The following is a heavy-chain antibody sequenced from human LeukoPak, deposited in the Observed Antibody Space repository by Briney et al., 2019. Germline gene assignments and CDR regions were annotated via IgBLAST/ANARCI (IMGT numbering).Heavy chain of an antibody. CDR3: ARGDIDH. Sequence: ASVKVSCKASGYTLSSSYMHWVRQAPGQGLEWMGVVNPSDNSRTYAQKFQGRVTMTRDRPTSTVNMELSSLRSDDTAVYYCARGDIDHWGQGTLVTVSS. CDR2: VNPSDNSR. V-gene: IGHV1-46*01. CDR1: GYTLSSSY. J-gene: IGHJ4*02.